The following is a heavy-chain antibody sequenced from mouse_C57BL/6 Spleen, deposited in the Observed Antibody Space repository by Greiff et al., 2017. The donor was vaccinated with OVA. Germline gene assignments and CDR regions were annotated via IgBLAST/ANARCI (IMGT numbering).Heavy chain of an antibody. J-gene: IGHJ2*01. V-gene: IGHV1-4*01. CDR2: INPSSGCT. CDR1: GYTFTSYT. CDR3: ERFLDYFDY. Sequence: VQLQQSGAELARPGASVKMSCKASGYTFTSYTMHWVKQRPGQGLEWIGYINPSSGCTKYNQKFKDKATLTADKSSSTAYMQLSSLTSEDSAVYYCERFLDYFDYWGQGTTLTVSS.